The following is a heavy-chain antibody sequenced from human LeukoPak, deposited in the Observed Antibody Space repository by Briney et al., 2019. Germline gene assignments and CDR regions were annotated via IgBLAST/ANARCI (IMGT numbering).Heavy chain of an antibody. Sequence: SETLSLTCTVSDYSISSGYYWGWIRQPPGKGLEWIGSMYHSGSTYYNPPLKSRVTISEDTSKNQFSLKLRSVTAADTAVYYCARGPRFGELLWHWFDPWGQGTLVTVSS. D-gene: IGHD3-10*01. J-gene: IGHJ5*02. CDR1: DYSISSGYY. CDR2: MYHSGST. CDR3: ARGPRFGELLWHWFDP. V-gene: IGHV4-38-2*02.